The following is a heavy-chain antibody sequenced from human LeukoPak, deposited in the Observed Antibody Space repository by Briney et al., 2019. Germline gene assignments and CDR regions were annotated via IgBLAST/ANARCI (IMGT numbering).Heavy chain of an antibody. Sequence: SGTLSLTCAVYGGSFSAYYWSWIRHPPREGLEWIGEINHSGSTNYNPTLQSPVTISVDTSKSQFSLKLSSVTAADTAVYYCARSSYSSGWQCRTAEYFHHWGQGTLVTVSS. D-gene: IGHD6-19*01. CDR1: GGSFSAYY. V-gene: IGHV4-34*01. CDR2: INHSGST. J-gene: IGHJ1*01. CDR3: ARSSYSSGWQCRTAEYFHH.